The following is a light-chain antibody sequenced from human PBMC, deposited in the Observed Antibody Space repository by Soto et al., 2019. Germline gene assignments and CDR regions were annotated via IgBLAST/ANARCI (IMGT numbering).Light chain of an antibody. V-gene: IGLV1-44*01. Sequence: QSVLTQPPSASGTPGQRVTISCSGSSSNIGSNTVTWFQHLPGTAPKLLIYSNTQRPSGVPDRFSGSKSGTSASLAIGGLQSEDEGDYYCAAWDDSLNGVAFGGGTKVTVL. CDR2: SNT. CDR1: SSNIGSNT. CDR3: AAWDDSLNGVA. J-gene: IGLJ2*01.